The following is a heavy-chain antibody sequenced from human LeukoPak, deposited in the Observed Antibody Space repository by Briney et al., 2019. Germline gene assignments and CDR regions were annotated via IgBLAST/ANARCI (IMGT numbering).Heavy chain of an antibody. CDR1: DGSFSDYF. Sequence: PSETLSLTCAVYDGSFSDYFWSWIRQPPGKGLEWIGEISHSGSTTYNPSLRSRVTISGDTSKKQFSLKLSSVTAADTAVYYCARQSNVDTAMITYYYYGMDVWGQGTTVTVSS. V-gene: IGHV4-34*01. J-gene: IGHJ6*02. D-gene: IGHD5-18*01. CDR2: ISHSGST. CDR3: ARQSNVDTAMITYYYYGMDV.